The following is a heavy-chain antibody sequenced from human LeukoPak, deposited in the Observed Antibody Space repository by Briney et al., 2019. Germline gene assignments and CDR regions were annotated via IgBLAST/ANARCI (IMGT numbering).Heavy chain of an antibody. D-gene: IGHD3-16*02. CDR1: GFTVSSNY. V-gene: IGHV3-53*01. CDR2: IYSGGST. Sequence: GGSLRLSCAASGFTVSSNYMSWVRQAPGKGLEWVSVIYSGGSTYYADSVKGRFTISRDNSKNTLYLQMNSLRAEDTAVYYCARVSPPDYVWGSYRRSLMVFDIWGQGTMVTVSS. J-gene: IGHJ3*02. CDR3: ARVSPPDYVWGSYRRSLMVFDI.